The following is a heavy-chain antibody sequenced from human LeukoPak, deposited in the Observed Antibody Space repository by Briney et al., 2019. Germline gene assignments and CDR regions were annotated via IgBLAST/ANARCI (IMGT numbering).Heavy chain of an antibody. V-gene: IGHV3-48*04. Sequence: GGSLRLSCAASGFTFSTYSMNWVRQAPGKGLEWVSFITSRGNSMSYADSVKGRFTISRDNAKNSLYLQMNSLRAEDTAVYYCARDIGGSYTAIDYWGQETRVTVSS. CDR2: ITSRGNSM. D-gene: IGHD1-26*01. CDR3: ARDIGGSYTAIDY. CDR1: GFTFSTYS. J-gene: IGHJ4*02.